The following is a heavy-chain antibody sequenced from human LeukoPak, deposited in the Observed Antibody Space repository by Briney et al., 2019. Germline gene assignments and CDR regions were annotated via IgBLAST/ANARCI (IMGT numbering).Heavy chain of an antibody. J-gene: IGHJ6*02. D-gene: IGHD3-3*01. V-gene: IGHV1-18*01. CDR2: ISAYNGNT. CDR3: ARAHPWTIFGVAAFSSDYYYGMDV. Sequence: ASVKVSCKASGYTFTSYVISWVRQAPGQGLEWMGWISAYNGNTNYAQKLQGRVTMTTDTSTSTAYMELRSLRSDDTAVYYCARAHPWTIFGVAAFSSDYYYGMDVWGQGTTVTVSS. CDR1: GYTFTSYV.